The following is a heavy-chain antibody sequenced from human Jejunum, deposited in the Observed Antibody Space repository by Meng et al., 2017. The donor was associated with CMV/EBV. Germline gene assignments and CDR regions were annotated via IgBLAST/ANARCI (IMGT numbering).Heavy chain of an antibody. CDR1: GFPFRNYG. J-gene: IGHJ3*02. V-gene: IGHV3-30*02. D-gene: IGHD3-3*01. CDR2: IRYDESNK. Sequence: SGFPFRNYGMHWVRQAPGKGLEWVAFIRYDESNKYYADSVKGRFTISRDNSMNTLYVQMNSLRTEDTAVYYCARPFGVASAGAFDIWGQGTMVTVSS. CDR3: ARPFGVASAGAFDI.